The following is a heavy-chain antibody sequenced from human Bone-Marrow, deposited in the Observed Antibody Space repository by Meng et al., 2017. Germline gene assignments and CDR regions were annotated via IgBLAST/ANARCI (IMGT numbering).Heavy chain of an antibody. CDR2: INPSGGST. Sequence: QMQLVQSGAEVKKPGASLKVSCKASGYTFTSYYMHWVRQAPGQGLEWMGIINPSGGSTSYAQKFQGRVTMTRDTHTSTDFMELRSLRFDDTAVYYCARGTPGRSYSDYWGQGTLVTVSS. D-gene: IGHD3-10*01. CDR1: GYTFTSYY. V-gene: IGHV1-46*01. CDR3: ARGTPGRSYSDY. J-gene: IGHJ4*02.